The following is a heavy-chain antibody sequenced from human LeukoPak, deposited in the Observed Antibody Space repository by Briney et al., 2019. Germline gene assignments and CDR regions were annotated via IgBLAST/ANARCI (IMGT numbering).Heavy chain of an antibody. CDR1: GGSFSGYY. V-gene: IGHV4-34*01. D-gene: IGHD3-10*01. J-gene: IGHJ4*02. CDR2: INHSGST. Sequence: PSETLSLTCAVYGGSFSGYYWSWIRQPPGKGLEWIGEINHSGSTNYNPSLKSRVTISVDTSKNQFSLNLNSVTAADTAVYYCARGGDRSFDYWGQGTLVTVSS. CDR3: ARGGDRSFDY.